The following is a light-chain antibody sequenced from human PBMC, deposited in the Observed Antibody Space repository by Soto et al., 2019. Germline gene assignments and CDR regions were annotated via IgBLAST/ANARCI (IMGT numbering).Light chain of an antibody. CDR1: QSASSSY. J-gene: IGKJ1*01. CDR3: QQYGNSLWT. V-gene: IGKV3-20*01. Sequence: EIVLTQSPGTLSLSPGERATLSCRASQSASSSYLAWYQQKPGQAPRLLIYGASSRATGIPDRFSGSGSGTDFTLTISRLEPEDFAMYYCQQYGNSLWTFGQGTKVEIK. CDR2: GAS.